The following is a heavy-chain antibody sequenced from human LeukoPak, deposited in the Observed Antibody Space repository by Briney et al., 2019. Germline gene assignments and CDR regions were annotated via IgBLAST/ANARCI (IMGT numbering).Heavy chain of an antibody. CDR3: ATEQVSASAWGFDY. J-gene: IGHJ4*02. Sequence: PSGTLSLTCTVSGGSISSYLWSWIRQSAGKRLEWLGRIHTSGTTTYSPSLQSRLTMSVDTSKSQVSLRLTSVTAADTAVYYCATEQVSASAWGFDYWGQGSLVTVSS. CDR1: GGSISSYL. CDR2: IHTSGTT. D-gene: IGHD5/OR15-5a*01. V-gene: IGHV4-4*07.